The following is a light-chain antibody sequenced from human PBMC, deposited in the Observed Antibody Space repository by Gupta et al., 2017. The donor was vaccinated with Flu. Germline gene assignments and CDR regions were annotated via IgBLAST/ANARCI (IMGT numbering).Light chain of an antibody. CDR3: QQYDSSPLT. CDR2: GGS. Sequence: ATLSLSPGERATLSCRASQNLSSSYFAWYQQKPGQAPRLLIYGGSSRATGTPDRFSGSGSGTDFTLTISRLEPEDFAVYYCQQYDSSPLTFGPGTKVDV. V-gene: IGKV3-20*01. J-gene: IGKJ3*01. CDR1: QNLSSSY.